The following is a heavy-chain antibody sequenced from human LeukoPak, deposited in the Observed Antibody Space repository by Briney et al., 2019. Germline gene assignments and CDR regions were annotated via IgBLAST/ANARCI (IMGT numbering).Heavy chain of an antibody. D-gene: IGHD3-10*01. Sequence: GGSLRLSCAASGFTFSNYGIHWVRQAPGKGLEWVTVISYDGSKKYYADSVKGRFTISRDNSKNTLYLQMNSLRAEDTAVYYCAKRGPGSPQSGKYFFDYWGQGTLVTVSS. CDR3: AKRGPGSPQSGKYFFDY. CDR2: ISYDGSKK. CDR1: GFTFSNYG. J-gene: IGHJ4*02. V-gene: IGHV3-30*18.